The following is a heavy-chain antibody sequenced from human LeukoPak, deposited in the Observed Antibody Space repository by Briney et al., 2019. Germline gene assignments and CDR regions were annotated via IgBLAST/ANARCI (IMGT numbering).Heavy chain of an antibody. Sequence: SETLSLTCTVSGGSISSGGYYWSWIRQHPGKGLEWIGYIYYSGSTYYNPSLKSRVTISVDTSKNQFSLKLSSVTAADTAVYYCARGSTVTTNPSDCWGQGTLVTVSS. CDR1: GGSISSGGYY. J-gene: IGHJ4*02. CDR2: IYYSGST. D-gene: IGHD4-17*01. CDR3: ARGSTVTTNPSDC. V-gene: IGHV4-31*03.